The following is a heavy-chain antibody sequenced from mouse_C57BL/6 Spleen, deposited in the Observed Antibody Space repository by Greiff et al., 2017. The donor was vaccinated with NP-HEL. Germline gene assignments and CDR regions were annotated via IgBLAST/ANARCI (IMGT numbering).Heavy chain of an antibody. V-gene: IGHV3-6*01. J-gene: IGHJ4*01. CDR1: GYSITSGYY. D-gene: IGHD2-4*01. CDR3: ARDPYDYDPYAMDY. CDR2: ISYDGSN. Sequence: EVKLQESGPGLVKPSQSLSLTCSVTGYSITSGYYWNWIRQFPGNKLEWMGYISYDGSNNYNPSLKNRISITRDTSKNQFFLKLNSVTTEDTATYYCARDPYDYDPYAMDYWGQGTSVTVSS.